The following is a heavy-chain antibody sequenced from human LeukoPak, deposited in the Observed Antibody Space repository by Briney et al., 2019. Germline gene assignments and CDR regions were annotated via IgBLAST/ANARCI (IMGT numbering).Heavy chain of an antibody. CDR3: ARRESYTLFLQH. CDR2: IYYSGST. Sequence: SETLSLTCTVSGGSISSSSYYWGWIRQPPGKGLEWIGSIYYSGSTYYNPSLKSRVTISVDRSKNQFSLKLSSVTAADTAVYYCARRESYTLFLQHWGQGTLVTVSS. CDR1: GGSISSSSYY. V-gene: IGHV4-39*07. J-gene: IGHJ1*01. D-gene: IGHD1-26*01.